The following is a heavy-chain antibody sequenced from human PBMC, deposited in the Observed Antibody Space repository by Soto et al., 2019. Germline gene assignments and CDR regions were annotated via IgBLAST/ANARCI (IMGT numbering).Heavy chain of an antibody. D-gene: IGHD2-21*01. CDR3: ARDSIVGSPEYFDT. V-gene: IGHV3-30*01. J-gene: IGHJ4*02. CDR1: GFTITKCA. Sequence: QVRLVESGGGVVRPGGSLRLSCAASGFTITKCAIQWIRQAPGKGLEWVCVVSRDGTQRYYADSVRGPFTISRDTSDNPALLQIDRPTTEDPALNYCARDSIVGSPEYFDTRGQGTLVTVSS. CDR2: VSRDGTQR.